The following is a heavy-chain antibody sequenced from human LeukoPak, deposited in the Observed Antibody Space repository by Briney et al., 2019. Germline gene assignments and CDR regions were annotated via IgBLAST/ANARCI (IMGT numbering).Heavy chain of an antibody. CDR2: ISYDGSKK. J-gene: IGHJ6*03. CDR1: GFSFGSSG. CDR3: ARDLVDIVLISYYMDV. D-gene: IGHD2-8*01. V-gene: IGHV3-30*03. Sequence: TGGSLRLSCVASGFSFGSSGIHWVRQAPGKGLEWVALISYDGSKKSYADSVKGRFTISRDNSKYTVYLQMNSLRAEDTAVYYCARDLVDIVLISYYMDVWGKGTTVTVSS.